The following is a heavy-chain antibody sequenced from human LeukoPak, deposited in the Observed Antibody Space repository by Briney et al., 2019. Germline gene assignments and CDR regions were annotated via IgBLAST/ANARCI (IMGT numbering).Heavy chain of an antibody. J-gene: IGHJ6*02. D-gene: IGHD4-17*01. CDR1: GYTFTGYY. V-gene: IGHV1-2*02. CDR3: ARAEVTNYYYYYGMDV. CDR2: INPNSGGT. Sequence: VASVKVSCKASGYTFTGYYMHWVRQAPGQGLEWMGWINPNSGGTNYAQKFQGRVTMTRDTSISTAYMELSRLRSDDTAVYHCARAEVTNYYYYYGMDVWGQGTTVTVSS.